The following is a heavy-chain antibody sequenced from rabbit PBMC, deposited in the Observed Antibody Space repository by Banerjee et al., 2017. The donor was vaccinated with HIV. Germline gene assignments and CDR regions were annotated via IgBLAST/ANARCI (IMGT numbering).Heavy chain of an antibody. CDR1: GFDFSSYG. D-gene: IGHD4-1*01. CDR3: ARDLAGVIGWNFNL. Sequence: QSLEESGGDLVKPGASLTLTCTASGFDFSSYGFSWVRQAPGKGLEWIAYIYINTYYASWAKGRFTISKTSSTTVTLQMTSLTAADTATYLCARDLAGVIGWNFNLWGQGTLVTVS. CDR2: IYINT. V-gene: IGHV1S40*01. J-gene: IGHJ4*01.